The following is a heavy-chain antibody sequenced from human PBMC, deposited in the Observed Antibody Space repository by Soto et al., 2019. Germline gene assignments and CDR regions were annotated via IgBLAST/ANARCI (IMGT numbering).Heavy chain of an antibody. J-gene: IGHJ4*02. D-gene: IGHD3-16*02. CDR3: ARDQGGTYYDYVWGGYRRESFDY. CDR2: INAGNGNT. V-gene: IGHV1-3*01. Sequence: ASVKVSCKASGYTFTSYAMHWVRQAPGQRLEWMGWINAGNGNTKYSQKFQGRVTITRDTSASTAYMELSSLRSEDTAVYYCARDQGGTYYDYVWGGYRRESFDYWGRGTLVTVSS. CDR1: GYTFTSYA.